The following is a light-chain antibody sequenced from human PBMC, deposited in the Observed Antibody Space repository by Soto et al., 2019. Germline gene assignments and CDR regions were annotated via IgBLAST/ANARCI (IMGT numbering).Light chain of an antibody. J-gene: IGKJ5*01. CDR3: QQYNSYSIT. CDR2: DAS. CDR1: QSSRSW. V-gene: IGKV1-5*01. Sequence: IPMTQSPSTLTASVGDRVTITCRASQSSRSWLAWYQQKPGNAPKLLIYDASDLASGVPSRFSGSGSGTEFTLTISSLQPDDFATYYCQQYNSYSITFGQGTRLEI.